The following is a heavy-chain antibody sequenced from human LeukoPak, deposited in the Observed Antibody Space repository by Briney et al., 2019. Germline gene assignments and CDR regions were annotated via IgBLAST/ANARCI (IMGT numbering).Heavy chain of an antibody. CDR2: ISYDGSNK. J-gene: IGHJ4*02. V-gene: IGHV3-30-3*01. Sequence: GGSLRLSCAASGFTFSSYAMHWVRQAPGKGLEWVAVISYDGSNKYYADSVKGRFTISRDNSKNTLYLQMNSLRAEDTAVYYCARDRNYCSSTSCYLFDYWGQGTLVTVSS. CDR1: GFTFSSYA. D-gene: IGHD2-2*01. CDR3: ARDRNYCSSTSCYLFDY.